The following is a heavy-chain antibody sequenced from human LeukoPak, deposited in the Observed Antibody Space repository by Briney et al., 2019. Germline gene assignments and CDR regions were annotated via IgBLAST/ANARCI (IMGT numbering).Heavy chain of an antibody. D-gene: IGHD6-13*01. CDR1: GFTFSSYW. CDR3: ARDSSWHVPVPENPVAFDY. CDR2: IKQDGSDK. Sequence: GSLRLSCAASGFTFSSYWMTWVRQAPGKGLEWVANIKQDGSDKYYVDSVKGRFTISRDTAKNSLYLQMNSLRAEDTAVYYCARDSSWHVPVPENPVAFDYWGQGTLVTVSS. J-gene: IGHJ4*02. V-gene: IGHV3-7*01.